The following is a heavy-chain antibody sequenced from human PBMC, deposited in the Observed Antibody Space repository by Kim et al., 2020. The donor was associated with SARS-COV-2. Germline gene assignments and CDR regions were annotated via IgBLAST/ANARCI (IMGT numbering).Heavy chain of an antibody. Sequence: GGSLRLSCAASGFTFSSYEMNWVRQAPGKGLEWASYISSSGSTIYYADSVKDRFTISRDNAKNSLYLQMNSLRAEDTAGYYCARGGDYVWYFDLWGRGTLVTVSA. V-gene: IGHV3-48*03. CDR1: GFTFSSYE. J-gene: IGHJ2*01. CDR3: ARGGDYVWYFDL. D-gene: IGHD4-17*01. CDR2: ISSSGSTI.